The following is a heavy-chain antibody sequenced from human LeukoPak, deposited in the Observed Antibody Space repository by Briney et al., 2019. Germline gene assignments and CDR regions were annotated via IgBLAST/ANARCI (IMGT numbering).Heavy chain of an antibody. CDR3: ARYTYYDFWSGYPYYFDY. CDR2: TYPGDSDT. Sequence: GESLKISCKGSGYSFTSYWIGWVRQMPGKGLEWMGITYPGDSDTRYSPSFQGQVTISADKSISTAYLQWSSLKASDTAMYYCARYTYYDFWSGYPYYFDYWGQGTLVTVSS. CDR1: GYSFTSYW. V-gene: IGHV5-51*01. J-gene: IGHJ4*02. D-gene: IGHD3-3*01.